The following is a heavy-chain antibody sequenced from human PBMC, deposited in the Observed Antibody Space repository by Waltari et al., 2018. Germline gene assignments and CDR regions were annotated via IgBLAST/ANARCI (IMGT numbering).Heavy chain of an antibody. CDR1: GGSFSAYY. D-gene: IGHD6-25*01. V-gene: IGHV4-34*01. CDR2: INHSGST. CDR3: VRRRLQGTDWHFDL. J-gene: IGHJ2*01. Sequence: QVQLQQWGAGLFKPSETLSLTCAVYGGSFSAYYWSWLRQPPGKGLEWIGEINHSGSTNYNPSLKSRVTISVDTSKNQFSLKLSSVTAADTAVYYCVRRRLQGTDWHFDLWGRGTLVIVSS.